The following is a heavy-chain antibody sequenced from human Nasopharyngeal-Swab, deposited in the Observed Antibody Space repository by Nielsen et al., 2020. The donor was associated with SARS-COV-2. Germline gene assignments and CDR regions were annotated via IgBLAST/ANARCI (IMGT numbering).Heavy chain of an antibody. CDR3: AKDMGIADDSFDY. CDR2: ISYDGSNK. V-gene: IGHV3-30*18. D-gene: IGHD6-13*01. J-gene: IGHJ4*02. Sequence: GGSLRLSCVASGFTFSSYGMHWVRQAPGKGLEWVAVISYDGSNKYYADSVKGRFTISRDNSKNTLYLQMNSLRAEDTAVYYCAKDMGIADDSFDYWGQGTLVPSPQ. CDR1: GFTFSSYG.